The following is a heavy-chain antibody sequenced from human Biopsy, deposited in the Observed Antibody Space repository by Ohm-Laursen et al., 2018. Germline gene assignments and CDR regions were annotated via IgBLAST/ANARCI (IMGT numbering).Heavy chain of an antibody. CDR2: VYNGGIT. CDR3: ARTPRDSFWSGSYKRGLWFDP. CDR1: GGSISSDY. J-gene: IGHJ5*02. V-gene: IGHV4-59*07. Sequence: SDTLSLTCTVSGGSISSDYWSWIRQSPGKGLEWIGHVYNGGITNYNPSLKSRVTISKDTSKNQFSLQVNSVTAADTAVYYCARTPRDSFWSGSYKRGLWFDPWGQGTLVIVSS. D-gene: IGHD3-3*01.